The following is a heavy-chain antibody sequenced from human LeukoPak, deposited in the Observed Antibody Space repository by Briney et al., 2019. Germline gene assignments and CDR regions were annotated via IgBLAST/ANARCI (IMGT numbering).Heavy chain of an antibody. CDR3: ARLVGVSHFDY. CDR1: GGSFSGYY. CDR2: INHSGST. Sequence: SETLSLTCAVYGGSFSGYYWSWIRQPPGKGLEWIGEINHSGSTNYNPSLKSRVTISVDTSKNQFSLKLSSVTAADTAVYYCARLVGVSHFDYWGQGTLVTVSS. J-gene: IGHJ4*02. V-gene: IGHV4-34*01. D-gene: IGHD2-8*02.